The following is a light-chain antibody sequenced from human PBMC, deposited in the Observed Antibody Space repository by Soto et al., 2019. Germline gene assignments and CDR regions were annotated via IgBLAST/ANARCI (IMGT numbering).Light chain of an antibody. J-gene: IGLJ2*01. CDR1: RSNIGNND. CDR2: GNN. Sequence: QSVLTQPPSASGTPGQRVTISCSGSRSNIGNNDVCWYQQLPGATPKLLIYGNNQGPSGVPDRFSGSKSGTSASLVISGLRSEDEADYYCAAWDDNLSGVIFGGGTKVTVL. CDR3: AAWDDNLSGVI. V-gene: IGLV1-47*02.